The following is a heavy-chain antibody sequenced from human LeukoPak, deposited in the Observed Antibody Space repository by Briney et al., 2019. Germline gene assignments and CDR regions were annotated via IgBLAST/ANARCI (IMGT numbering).Heavy chain of an antibody. CDR3: ARLEQWLPQH. V-gene: IGHV4-59*08. Sequence: SETVSLTCTVSGGSISSYYWSWIRQPPGKGLEWIGYIYYSGSTYYNPSLKSRVTISVDTSKNQISLKLTSVTATDTAVYYCARLEQWLPQHWGQGTLVTVSS. D-gene: IGHD6-19*01. J-gene: IGHJ1*01. CDR2: IYYSGST. CDR1: GGSISSYY.